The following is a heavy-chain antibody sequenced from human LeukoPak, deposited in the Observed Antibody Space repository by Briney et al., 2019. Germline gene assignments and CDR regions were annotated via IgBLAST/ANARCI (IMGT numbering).Heavy chain of an antibody. D-gene: IGHD2-15*01. J-gene: IGHJ6*03. CDR3: ASRGCSGGSCYSSYYYYYMDV. V-gene: IGHV1-69*06. CDR1: GGTFSSYA. CDR2: IIPIFGTA. Sequence: ASVEVSCKASGGTFSSYAISWVRQAPGQGLEWMGGIIPIFGTANYAQKFQGRVTITADKSTSTAYMELSSLRSEDTAVYYCASRGCSGGSCYSSYYYYYMDVWGKGTTVTVSS.